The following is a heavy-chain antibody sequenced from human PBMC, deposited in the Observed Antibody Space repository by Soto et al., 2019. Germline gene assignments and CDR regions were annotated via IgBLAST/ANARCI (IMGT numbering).Heavy chain of an antibody. CDR1: GFTFSTYG. D-gene: IGHD5-18*01. V-gene: IGHV3-30*03. CDR2: ISYDGRNK. J-gene: IGHJ6*02. Sequence: QVQLVESGGGVVQPGRSVRLACAASGFTFSTYGMHWVRQAPGKGLEWVALISYDGRNKYYADSVKGRFTISRDNSKNTLYLQMSSLRTDETALYYCAPDTAMARYYENGVDVWGQWTTFTLSS. CDR3: APDTAMARYYENGVDV.